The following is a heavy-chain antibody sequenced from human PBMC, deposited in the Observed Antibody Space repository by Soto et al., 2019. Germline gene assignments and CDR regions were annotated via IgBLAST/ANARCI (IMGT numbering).Heavy chain of an antibody. J-gene: IGHJ6*02. CDR1: GFSLTTSGMG. CDR3: ARIKGITYDWIADGMDV. Sequence: SGPTLVNPTQTLTLTCTFSGFSLTTSGMGVGWIRQPPGKALEWLALTYWNGDRRYSPSLKSRVTITTDTSKNQVVLTMANMDPVDTATYYCARIKGITYDWIADGMDVWGQGTTVTV. V-gene: IGHV2-5*01. CDR2: TYWNGDR. D-gene: IGHD1-20*01.